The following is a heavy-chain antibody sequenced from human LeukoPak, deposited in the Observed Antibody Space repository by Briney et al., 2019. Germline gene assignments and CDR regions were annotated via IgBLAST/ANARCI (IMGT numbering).Heavy chain of an antibody. Sequence: GGSLRLSCAASGFTFSSYEMNWVRQAPGKGLEWVSYISSSGSTIYYADSVKGRFTISRDNAKNSLYLRMNSLRAEDTAVYYCARAAYCGGDCYPLDYWGQGTLVTVSS. J-gene: IGHJ4*02. CDR1: GFTFSSYE. D-gene: IGHD2-21*02. V-gene: IGHV3-48*03. CDR2: ISSSGSTI. CDR3: ARAAYCGGDCYPLDY.